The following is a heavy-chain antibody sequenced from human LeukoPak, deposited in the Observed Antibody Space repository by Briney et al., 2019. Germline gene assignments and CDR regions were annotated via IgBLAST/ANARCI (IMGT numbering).Heavy chain of an antibody. V-gene: IGHV3-21*01. Sequence: GGSLRLSCAASGFTFGPYTMNWVRQAPGKGLEWVSSISTSSSYVYYADSLKGRFTISRDNAKNSLYLQMNSLRVEDTAVYYCARSAGNVLTYDYSYFDYWGQGTLVTVSS. CDR2: ISTSSSYV. CDR3: ARSAGNVLTYDYSYFDY. D-gene: IGHD3-9*01. J-gene: IGHJ4*02. CDR1: GFTFGPYT.